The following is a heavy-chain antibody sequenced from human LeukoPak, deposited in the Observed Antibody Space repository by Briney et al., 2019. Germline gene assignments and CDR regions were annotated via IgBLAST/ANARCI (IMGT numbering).Heavy chain of an antibody. CDR2: IRYDGSNK. J-gene: IGHJ4*02. Sequence: GGSLRLSWAASGFTFSSYGMHWVRQAPGKGLEWVAFIRYDGSNKYYADSVKGRFTISRDNSKNTLYLQMNSLRAEDTAVYYCAKDREAVAGTLTFDYWGQGTLVTVSS. CDR3: AKDREAVAGTLTFDY. V-gene: IGHV3-30*02. D-gene: IGHD6-19*01. CDR1: GFTFSSYG.